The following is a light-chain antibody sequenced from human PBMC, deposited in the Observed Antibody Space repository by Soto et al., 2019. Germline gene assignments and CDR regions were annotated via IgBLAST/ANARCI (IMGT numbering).Light chain of an antibody. Sequence: EIVLTQSPCTLSLSPGEGGTLSCRASQSVSSNYLAWYQHKPGQAPRLLIYGTSSRATGIPARFSGSGFGTDFTLTISSLEPEDAAVYYCQQRSNWPPITFGQGARLEIK. CDR3: QQRSNWPPIT. V-gene: IGKV3D-20*02. J-gene: IGKJ5*01. CDR2: GTS. CDR1: QSVSSNY.